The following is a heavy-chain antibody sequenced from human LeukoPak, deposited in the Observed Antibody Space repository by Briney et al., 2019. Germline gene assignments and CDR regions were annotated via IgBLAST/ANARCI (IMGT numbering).Heavy chain of an antibody. CDR2: INPNSGGT. CDR1: GYTFTGYY. Sequence: GASVKVSCKASGYTFTGYYMHWVRQAPGQGREWMGWINPNSGGTNYAQKFQGRVTMTRDTSISTAYMELSRLRSDDTAVYYCARGGSYYDSSGYYCLHYWGQGTLVTVSS. CDR3: ARGGSYYDSSGYYCLHY. D-gene: IGHD3-22*01. V-gene: IGHV1-2*02. J-gene: IGHJ4*02.